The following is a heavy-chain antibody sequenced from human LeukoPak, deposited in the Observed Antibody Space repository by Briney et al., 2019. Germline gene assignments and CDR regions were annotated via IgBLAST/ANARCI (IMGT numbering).Heavy chain of an antibody. J-gene: IGHJ5*02. CDR2: ISSSSSTI. V-gene: IGHV3-48*01. CDR3: ARGGDIIWGRGIPRRFDP. CDR1: GFTFSSYS. Sequence: GGSLRLSCAASGFTFSSYSMNWVRQAPGKGLEWVSYISSSSSTIYYADSVKGRFTISRDNAKNSLYLQMNSLRAEDTAVYYCARGGDIIWGRGIPRRFDPWGQGTLVTVSS. D-gene: IGHD3-10*01.